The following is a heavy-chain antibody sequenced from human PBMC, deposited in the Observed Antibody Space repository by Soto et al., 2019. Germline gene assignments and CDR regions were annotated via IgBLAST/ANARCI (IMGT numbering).Heavy chain of an antibody. CDR3: ARLPDSSTTSGDY. CDR2: IIPIFGTA. V-gene: IGHV1-69*13. D-gene: IGHD6-13*01. Sequence: SVKVSCKASGGTFSSYAISWVRQAPGQGLEWMGGIIPIFGTANYAQKFQGRVTITADESTSTAYMELSSLRSEDTAVYYCARLPDSSTTSGDYWGQGTLVTVSS. J-gene: IGHJ4*02. CDR1: GGTFSSYA.